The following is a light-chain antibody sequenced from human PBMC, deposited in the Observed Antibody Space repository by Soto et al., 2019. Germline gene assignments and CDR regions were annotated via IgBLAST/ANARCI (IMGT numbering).Light chain of an antibody. CDR3: QQYYSTPLT. CDR1: QSVLYSSYNTNY. CDR2: WAS. Sequence: DIVMTQSPDSLAVSLGERATINCKSSQSVLYSSYNTNYLAWYQQKPGQPPKLLIYWASTRESGVPDRFSGSGSGTDFTLTISSLQAEDVAVYYCQQYYSTPLTFGGGTKVEIK. V-gene: IGKV4-1*01. J-gene: IGKJ4*01.